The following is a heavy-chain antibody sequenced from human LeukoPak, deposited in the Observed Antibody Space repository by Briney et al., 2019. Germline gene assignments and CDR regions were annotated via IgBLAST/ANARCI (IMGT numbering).Heavy chain of an antibody. CDR1: GGSFSGYY. CDR3: ARGPRIAVAGRRSWFDP. Sequence: SETLSLTCAVYGGSFSGYYWNWISQPPGKGLEWIGEINHSGSTSYNTSLKSRVTISVDTSKNQFSLKLSSVTAADTAVYYCARGPRIAVAGRRSWFDPWGQGTLVSVSS. J-gene: IGHJ5*02. D-gene: IGHD6-19*01. CDR2: INHSGST. V-gene: IGHV4-34*01.